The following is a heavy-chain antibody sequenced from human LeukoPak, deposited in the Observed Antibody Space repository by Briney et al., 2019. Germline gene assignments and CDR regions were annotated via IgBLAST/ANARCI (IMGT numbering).Heavy chain of an antibody. D-gene: IGHD5-24*01. CDR1: GFTFSSYA. CDR3: ARVMDGYNRASDY. J-gene: IGHJ4*02. Sequence: GRSLRLSCAASGFTFSSYAMHWVRQAPGKGLEWVAVISYGGSNKYYADSVKGRFTISRDNSKNTLYLQMNSLRAEDTAVYYCARVMDGYNRASDYWGQGTLVTVSS. CDR2: ISYGGSNK. V-gene: IGHV3-30*04.